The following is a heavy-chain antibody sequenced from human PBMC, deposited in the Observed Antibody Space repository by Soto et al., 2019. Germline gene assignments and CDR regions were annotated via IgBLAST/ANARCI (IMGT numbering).Heavy chain of an antibody. CDR2: ISTYSGDT. Sequence: ASVKVSCKASGYTFFTYDISWVRQAPGQGLEWIGWISTYSGDTKYAQKFQGRVTMTTDTSTTTAYLELRSLRSDDTAVYYCARHHGPTTSENWFDPWGQGTLVTVSS. CDR3: ARHHGPTTSENWFDP. J-gene: IGHJ5*02. D-gene: IGHD5-12*01. V-gene: IGHV1-18*01. CDR1: GYTFFTYD.